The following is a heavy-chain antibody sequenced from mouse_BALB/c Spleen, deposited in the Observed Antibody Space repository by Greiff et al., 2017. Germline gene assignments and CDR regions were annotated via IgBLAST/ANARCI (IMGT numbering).Heavy chain of an antibody. CDR1: GFTFSSYG. J-gene: IGHJ2*01. Sequence: EVKLVESGGDLVKPGGSLKLSCAASGFTFSSYGMSWVRQTPDKRLEWVATISSGGSYTYYPDSVKGRFTISRDNAKNTLYLQMSSLKSEDTAMYYCATPSTMITFDYWGQGTTLTVSS. CDR3: ATPSTMITFDY. V-gene: IGHV5-6*01. D-gene: IGHD2-4*01. CDR2: ISSGGSYT.